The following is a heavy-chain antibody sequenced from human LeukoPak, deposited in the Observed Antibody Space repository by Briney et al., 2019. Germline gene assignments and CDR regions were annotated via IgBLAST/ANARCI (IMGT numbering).Heavy chain of an antibody. CDR2: ISSSGSTI. V-gene: IGHV3-48*03. J-gene: IGHJ4*02. Sequence: GGSLRLSCAASGFTFSSYEMNWVRQAPGKGLEWVSYISSSGSTIYYADSVKGRFTISRDNAKNSLYLQMNSLRAEDTAVYYCARHGTSDYGDYVTFDYRGQGTLVTVSS. CDR1: GFTFSSYE. D-gene: IGHD4-17*01. CDR3: ARHGTSDYGDYVTFDY.